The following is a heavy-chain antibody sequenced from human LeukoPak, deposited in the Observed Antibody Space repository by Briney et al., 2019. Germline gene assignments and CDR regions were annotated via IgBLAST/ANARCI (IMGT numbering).Heavy chain of an antibody. CDR1: GYTFTSYG. CDR3: ARAQDCSSTSCYTLRSGV. Sequence: GASVKVSCKASGYTFTSYGISWVRQAPGQGLEWMGWISAYNGNTNYAQKLQGRVTMTTDTSTSTAYMELRSLRSDDTAVYYCARAQDCSSTSCYTLRSGVWGQGTLVTVSS. D-gene: IGHD2-2*02. J-gene: IGHJ4*02. V-gene: IGHV1-18*01. CDR2: ISAYNGNT.